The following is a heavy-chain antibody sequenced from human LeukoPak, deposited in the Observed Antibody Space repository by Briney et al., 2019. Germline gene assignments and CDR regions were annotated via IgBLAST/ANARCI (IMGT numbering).Heavy chain of an antibody. Sequence: SETLSLTCTVSGGSISSGSYYWSWIRQPPGKGLEWIGYIYYSGSTNYNPSLKSRVTISVDTSKNQFSLKLSSVTAADTAVYYCARGGFDDYVDYWGQGTLVTVSS. CDR2: IYYSGST. CDR1: GGSISSGSYY. J-gene: IGHJ4*02. D-gene: IGHD3-16*01. CDR3: ARGGFDDYVDY. V-gene: IGHV4-61*01.